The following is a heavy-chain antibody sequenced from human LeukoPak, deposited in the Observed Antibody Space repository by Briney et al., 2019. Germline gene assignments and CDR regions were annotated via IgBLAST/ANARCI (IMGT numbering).Heavy chain of an antibody. V-gene: IGHV4-34*01. CDR2: INHSGST. CDR1: GFTFSSYA. CDR3: ARGPTYYYGSGSPFDY. D-gene: IGHD3-10*01. Sequence: GSLRLSCAASGFTFSSYAMSWIRQPPGKGLEWIGEINHSGSTNYNPSLKSRVTISVDTSKNQFSLKLSSVTAADTAVYYCARGPTYYYGSGSPFDYWGQGTLVTVSS. J-gene: IGHJ4*02.